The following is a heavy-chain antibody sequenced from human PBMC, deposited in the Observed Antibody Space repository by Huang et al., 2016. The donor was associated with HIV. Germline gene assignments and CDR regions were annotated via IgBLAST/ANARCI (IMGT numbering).Heavy chain of an antibody. CDR1: GGSISSSGYY. Sequence: QLQLQESGPGLVKPSETLSLTCTVSGGSISSSGYYWGWIRQPPGKGLQWIANIYYRGSTNDNPSLKGRVTISVDTSKNKFSLRLSSVTAADTAVYYCARLAYCAGDCYSGHYYFDYWGQGTLVTVSS. V-gene: IGHV4-39*01. D-gene: IGHD2-21*02. J-gene: IGHJ4*02. CDR3: ARLAYCAGDCYSGHYYFDY. CDR2: IYYRGST.